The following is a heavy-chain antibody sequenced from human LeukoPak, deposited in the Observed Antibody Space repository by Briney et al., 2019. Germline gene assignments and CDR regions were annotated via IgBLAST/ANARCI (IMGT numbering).Heavy chain of an antibody. CDR3: TSLVVKVDWFDP. CDR2: IKSKTDGGTT. V-gene: IGHV3-15*01. J-gene: IGHJ5*02. Sequence: PGGSLRLSCAASGFTFGNAWMSWVRQAPGKGLEWVCRIKSKTDGGTTDYAAPVKGRFTISRDDSKNTQYLKMNSLKTEDTAVYYCTSLVVKVDWFDPWGQGTLVTVSS. CDR1: GFTFGNAW. D-gene: IGHD2-15*01.